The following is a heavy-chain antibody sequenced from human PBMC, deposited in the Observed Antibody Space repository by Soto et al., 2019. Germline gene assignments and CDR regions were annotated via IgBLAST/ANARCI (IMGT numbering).Heavy chain of an antibody. D-gene: IGHD2-15*01. CDR1: GYTFTTYG. V-gene: IGHV1-18*03. CDR3: AREYCSGGSCYGGDY. Sequence: QVQLVQSGVEVKKPGASVKVSCKASGYTFTTYGISWVRQAPGQGLEWMGWISTYNGNTNYAQKLQGRVTMTTDTSASTAYMELRSLRSDDMAIYYCAREYCSGGSCYGGDYWGQGTLVTVSS. CDR2: ISTYNGNT. J-gene: IGHJ4*02.